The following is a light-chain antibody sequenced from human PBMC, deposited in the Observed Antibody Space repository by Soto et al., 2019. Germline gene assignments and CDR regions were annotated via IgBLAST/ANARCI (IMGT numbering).Light chain of an antibody. CDR3: QQYGSSPIT. Sequence: EIVLTQSPGTLSLSPGERATLSCRASQSVSSSFLAWYQQKPGQAPRLLIYDAFTRATGIPDRISGSGSETDFTLTISRLEPEDFAVYYCQQYGSSPITFGQGTRLEIK. V-gene: IGKV3-20*01. CDR1: QSVSSSF. CDR2: DAF. J-gene: IGKJ5*01.